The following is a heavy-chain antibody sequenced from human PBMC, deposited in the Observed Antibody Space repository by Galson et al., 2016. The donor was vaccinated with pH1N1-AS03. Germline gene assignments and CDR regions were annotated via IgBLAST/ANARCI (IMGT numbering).Heavy chain of an antibody. CDR2: IYFNGSP. CDR3: AITMGGTPDFGY. D-gene: IGHD1-26*01. Sequence: ETLSLTCSVSGDSITRSRSSWGWIRQPPGKGLEWIGHIYFNGSPNYNPSLGSRVTISRDTSKNQFSLKVRSVTAADTAVYYCAITMGGTPDFGYWGQGILVTVSS. V-gene: IGHV4-39*01. CDR1: GDSITRSRSS. J-gene: IGHJ4*02.